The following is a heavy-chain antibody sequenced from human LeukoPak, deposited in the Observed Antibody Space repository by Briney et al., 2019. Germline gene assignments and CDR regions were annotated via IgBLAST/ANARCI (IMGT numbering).Heavy chain of an antibody. Sequence: GGSLRLSCAASGFTFSSYAMSWVRQAPGKGLEWVSAISGSGGSTYYADSVKGRFTISRDNSKNTLYLQINSLRAEDTAVYYCAKDRSSLGWYYGMDVWGQGTTVTVSS. CDR2: ISGSGGST. V-gene: IGHV3-23*01. J-gene: IGHJ6*02. D-gene: IGHD2-15*01. CDR3: AKDRSSLGWYYGMDV. CDR1: GFTFSSYA.